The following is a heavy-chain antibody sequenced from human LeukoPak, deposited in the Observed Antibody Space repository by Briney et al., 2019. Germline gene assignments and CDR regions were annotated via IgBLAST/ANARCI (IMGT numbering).Heavy chain of an antibody. CDR2: IIPILGTA. Sequence: GASVKVSCKASGGTFSSYAISWVRQAPGQGLEWMGRIIPILGTANYAQKFQGRVTITTDESTSTAYMELSSLRSEDTAVYYCATHTLGARPYAFDIWGQGTMVTVSS. V-gene: IGHV1-69*11. D-gene: IGHD1-26*01. CDR1: GGTFSSYA. J-gene: IGHJ3*02. CDR3: ATHTLGARPYAFDI.